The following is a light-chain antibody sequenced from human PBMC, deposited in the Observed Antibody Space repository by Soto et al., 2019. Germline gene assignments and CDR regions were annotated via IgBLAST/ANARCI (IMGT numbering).Light chain of an antibody. V-gene: IGLV2-8*01. CDR1: SSDVGGYNY. CDR2: EVT. Sequence: QSVLTQPPSASGSPGQSVTTSCTGTSSDVGGYNYVSWYQQYPGKAPKLIIYEVTKRPSGVPDRFSGSKSGNTASLTVSGLQAEDEADYYCSSYSGTNNVVFGGGTKLTVL. J-gene: IGLJ2*01. CDR3: SSYSGTNNVV.